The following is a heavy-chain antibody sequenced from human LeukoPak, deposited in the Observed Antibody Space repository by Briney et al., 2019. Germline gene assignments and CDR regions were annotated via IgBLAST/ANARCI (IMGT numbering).Heavy chain of an antibody. V-gene: IGHV4-59*11. J-gene: IGHJ6*03. Sequence: PSETLSLTCTVSGGSISSHYWSLIRQPPGKGLEWIGYIYYSGSTNYNPSLKSRVTISVDTSKNQFSLKLSSVTAADTAVYYCARVKTMVRGVSRYYYYYYMDVWGKGTTVTVSS. CDR1: GGSISSHY. CDR3: ARVKTMVRGVSRYYYYYYMDV. D-gene: IGHD3-10*01. CDR2: IYYSGST.